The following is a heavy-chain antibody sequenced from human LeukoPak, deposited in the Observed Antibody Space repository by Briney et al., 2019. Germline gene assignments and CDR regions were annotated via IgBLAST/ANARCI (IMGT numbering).Heavy chain of an antibody. J-gene: IGHJ4*02. V-gene: IGHV1-18*01. CDR1: GGTFSSYA. D-gene: IGHD3-22*01. CDR3: ARRGDYYDSSGYYSPYYFDY. CDR2: ISAYNGNT. Sequence: ASVKVSCKASGGTFSSYAISWVRQAPGQGLEWMGWISAYNGNTNYAQKLQGRVTMTTDTSTSTAYMELRSLRSDDTAVYYCARRGDYYDSSGYYSPYYFDYWGQGTLVTVSS.